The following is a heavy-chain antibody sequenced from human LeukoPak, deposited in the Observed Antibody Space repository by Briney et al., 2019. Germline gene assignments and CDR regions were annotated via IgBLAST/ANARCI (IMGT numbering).Heavy chain of an antibody. D-gene: IGHD3-22*01. V-gene: IGHV1-8*03. CDR3: AIESDSSGYFDAFDI. CDR2: MNPNSGNT. J-gene: IGHJ3*02. CDR1: GYTFTSYD. Sequence: GASVKVSCKASGYTFTSYDINWVRQATGQGLEWMGWMNPNSGNTVYAHKFQGRVTITRNTSISTAYMELSSLRSEDTAVYYCAIESDSSGYFDAFDIWGQGTMVTVSS.